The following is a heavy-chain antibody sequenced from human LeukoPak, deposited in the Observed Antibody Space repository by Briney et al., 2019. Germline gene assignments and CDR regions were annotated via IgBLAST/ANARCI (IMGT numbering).Heavy chain of an antibody. CDR3: ARDVSEKYCIDY. J-gene: IGHJ4*02. V-gene: IGHV3-30-3*01. D-gene: IGHD2-8*02. Sequence: GGSLRLSCAASGFTFSSYAIHWVRQARGKGLEWVSFISYDGRIKYYADSVKGRLTISRDNSKNTLSLQMNSLRAEDTAIYYCARDVSEKYCIDYWGQGTLVTVSS. CDR2: ISYDGRIK. CDR1: GFTFSSYA.